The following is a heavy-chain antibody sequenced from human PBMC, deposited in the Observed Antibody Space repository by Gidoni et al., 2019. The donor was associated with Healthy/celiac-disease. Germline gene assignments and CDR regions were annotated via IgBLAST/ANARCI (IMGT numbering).Heavy chain of an antibody. CDR1: GGSFSGYY. CDR3: ARVHPPAAGTSGMDV. CDR2: INHSGST. Sequence: QVQLQQWGAGLLTPSETLSLTCAVYGGSFSGYYWSWIRQPPGKGLEWIGEINHSGSTNYNPSLKSRVTISVDTSKNQFSLKLSSVTAADTAVYYCARVHPPAAGTSGMDVWGQGTTVTVSS. D-gene: IGHD6-13*01. V-gene: IGHV4-34*01. J-gene: IGHJ6*02.